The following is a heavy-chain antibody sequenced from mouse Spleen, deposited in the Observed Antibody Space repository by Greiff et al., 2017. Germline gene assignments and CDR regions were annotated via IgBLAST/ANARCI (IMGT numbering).Heavy chain of an antibody. V-gene: IGHV1-19*01. CDR2: INPYNGGT. CDR1: GYTFTDYY. J-gene: IGHJ2*01. Sequence: EVQLQQSGPVLVKPGASVKMSCKASGYTFTDYYMNWVKQSHGKSLEWIGVINPYNGGTSYNQKFKGKATLTVDKSSSTAYMELNSLTSEDSAVYYCARWGEGNYRFDYWGQGTTLTVSS. CDR3: ARWGEGNYRFDY. D-gene: IGHD2-1*01.